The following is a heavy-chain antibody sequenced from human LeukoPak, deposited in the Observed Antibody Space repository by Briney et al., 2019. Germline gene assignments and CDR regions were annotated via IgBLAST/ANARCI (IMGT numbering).Heavy chain of an antibody. CDR2: IKQDGSEK. V-gene: IGHV3-7*01. J-gene: IGHJ4*02. D-gene: IGHD3-22*01. Sequence: GGSLRLSCAASGFTFSSYWMSWVRQAPGKGLEWVANIKQDGSEKYYVDSVKGRFTISRDNAKNSLYLQMNSLRAEDTAVYYCARAVYHYDSSGYYPLYFDYWGQGTLVTVSS. CDR1: GFTFSSYW. CDR3: ARAVYHYDSSGYYPLYFDY.